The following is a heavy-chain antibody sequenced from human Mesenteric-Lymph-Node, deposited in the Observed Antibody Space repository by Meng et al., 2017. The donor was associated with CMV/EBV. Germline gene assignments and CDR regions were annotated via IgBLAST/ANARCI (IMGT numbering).Heavy chain of an antibody. Sequence: QVQLPQVGAILLRPLDILVVTCSVYGWSFSGYYWNWIRQSPENGLEWIGEINHSGSTTYNQSFTSRIIISVDTSTNQISLNMSSVTAADTAVYYCARGSSYDILTGYYDYWGQGALVTVS. V-gene: IGHV4-34*02. J-gene: IGHJ4*02. CDR2: INHSGST. D-gene: IGHD3-9*01. CDR1: GWSFSGYY. CDR3: ARGSSYDILTGYYDY.